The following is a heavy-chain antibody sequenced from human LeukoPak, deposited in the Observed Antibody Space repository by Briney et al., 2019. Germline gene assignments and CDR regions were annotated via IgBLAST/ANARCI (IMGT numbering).Heavy chain of an antibody. CDR2: INHSGIT. Sequence: PSETLSLTCAVSGYSIRSGHYWGWIRQSPGKGLEWIGSINHSGITEYNPSLKSRVTLSVDTSKNQFSLQLRSVTAADRPLYYCARSGDYIKEGFDYWGQGTQVTVSS. D-gene: IGHD3-22*01. CDR3: ARSGDYIKEGFDY. J-gene: IGHJ4*02. CDR1: GYSIRSGHY. V-gene: IGHV4-38-2*01.